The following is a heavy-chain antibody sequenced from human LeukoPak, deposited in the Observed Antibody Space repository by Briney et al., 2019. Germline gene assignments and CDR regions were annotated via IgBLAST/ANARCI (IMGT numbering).Heavy chain of an antibody. J-gene: IGHJ4*02. CDR3: ARGSIQLWVLTQIDY. V-gene: IGHV3-23*01. Sequence: LSGGSLRLSCAASGFTFSSYGMSWVRQAPGKGLEWVSAISNSGGSTPYADSVKGRFTISRDNSKNTLYLQMNSLRAEDTAVYYCARGSIQLWVLTQIDYWGQGTLVTVSS. D-gene: IGHD5-18*01. CDR2: ISNSGGST. CDR1: GFTFSSYG.